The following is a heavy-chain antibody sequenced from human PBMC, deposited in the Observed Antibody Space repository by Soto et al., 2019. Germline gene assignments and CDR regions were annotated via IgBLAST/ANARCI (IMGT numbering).Heavy chain of an antibody. CDR3: ASGRDYLGGVFDY. CDR2: ISYDGSNK. Sequence: QVQLVESGGGVVQPGRSLRLSCTATGFTFSNYGMHWVRQAPGKGLKWVAVISYDGSNKYYADSVKGRFTISRDNSKNTLYLQMNRLRAEDTVVYYCASGRDYLGGVFDYWGQGTLVTVSS. V-gene: IGHV3-30-3*01. D-gene: IGHD3-16*01. CDR1: GFTFSNYG. J-gene: IGHJ4*02.